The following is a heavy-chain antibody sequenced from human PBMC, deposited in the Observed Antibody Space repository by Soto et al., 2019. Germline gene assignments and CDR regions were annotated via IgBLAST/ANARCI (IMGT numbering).Heavy chain of an antibody. V-gene: IGHV3-21*01. CDR3: ARAGEYYYYYNGMAS. Sequence: GGSLRLSCAASGFTFSSYSMNWVRQAPGKGLEWVSSISSSSSYIYYADSVKGRFTISRDNAKNSLYLQMNSLRAEDTAVYYCARAGEYYYYYNGMASGAKGPRSPSP. J-gene: IGHJ6*02. CDR2: ISSSSSYI. D-gene: IGHD7-27*01. CDR1: GFTFSSYS.